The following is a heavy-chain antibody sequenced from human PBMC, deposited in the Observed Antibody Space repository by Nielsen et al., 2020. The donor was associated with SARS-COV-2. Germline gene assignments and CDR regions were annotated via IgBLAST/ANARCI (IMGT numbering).Heavy chain of an antibody. D-gene: IGHD5-18*01. CDR2: IYHSGST. Sequence: SETLSLTCAVSGGSISSGGYSWSWIRQPPGKGLEWIGYIYHSGSTYYNPSLKSRVTISVDRSKNQFSLKLSSVTAADTAVYYCARHLDTAMGRDAFDIWGQGTMVTVSS. CDR1: GGSISSGGYS. V-gene: IGHV4-30-2*01. J-gene: IGHJ3*02. CDR3: ARHLDTAMGRDAFDI.